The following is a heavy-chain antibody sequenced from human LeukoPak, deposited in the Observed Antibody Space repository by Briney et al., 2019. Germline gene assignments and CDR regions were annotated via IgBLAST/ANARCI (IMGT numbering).Heavy chain of an antibody. CDR3: ARAYTIFGVVTWGYMDV. CDR2: IYYSGST. Sequence: PSETLSLTCTVSGGSIRNYYWSWIRQPPGKGLEWIGYIYYSGSTNYNPSLKSRVTISVDTSKNQFSLKLSSVTAADTAVYYCARAYTIFGVVTWGYMDVWGKGTTVTVSS. D-gene: IGHD3-3*01. J-gene: IGHJ6*03. CDR1: GGSIRNYY. V-gene: IGHV4-59*01.